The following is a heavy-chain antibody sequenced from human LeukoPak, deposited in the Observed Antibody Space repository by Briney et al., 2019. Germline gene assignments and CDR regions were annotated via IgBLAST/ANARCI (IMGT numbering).Heavy chain of an antibody. CDR2: ISGSGGST. J-gene: IGHJ4*02. CDR1: GFTVSSNY. Sequence: GGSLRLSCAASGFTVSSNYMSWVRQAPGKGLEWVSAISGSGGSTYYADSVKGRFTISRDNSKNTLYLQMNSLRAEDTAVYYCAQKGLSRIHYWGQGTLVTVSS. V-gene: IGHV3-23*01. D-gene: IGHD2-2*01. CDR3: AQKGLSRIHY.